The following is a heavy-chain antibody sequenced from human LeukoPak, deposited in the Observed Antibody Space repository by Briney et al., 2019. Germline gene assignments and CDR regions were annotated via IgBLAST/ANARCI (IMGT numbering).Heavy chain of an antibody. CDR2: IYHSANA. D-gene: IGHD6-13*01. Sequence: PSETLSLTCTVSGYSISSGYYWGWIRQPPGEGLEWIGSIYHSANAYSNPSPKSRVTISVETSKNQFSLKLTFVTAADTAVYYCARDLDSSRWYVGYWGQGTLVTVSS. CDR1: GYSISSGYY. CDR3: ARDLDSSRWYVGY. V-gene: IGHV4-38-2*02. J-gene: IGHJ4*02.